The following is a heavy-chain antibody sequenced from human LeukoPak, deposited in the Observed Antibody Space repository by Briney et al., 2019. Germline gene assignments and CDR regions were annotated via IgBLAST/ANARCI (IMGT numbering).Heavy chain of an antibody. D-gene: IGHD2-2*01. CDR3: ARKRGYCSSTSCYLYWFDP. V-gene: IGHV4-34*01. CDR2: INHSGST. CDR1: GGSFSGYY. J-gene: IGHJ5*02. Sequence: SETLSLTCAVYGGSFSGYYWGWIRQPPGKGLEWIGEINHSGSTNYNPSLKSRVTISVDTSKNQFSLKLSSVTAADTAVYYCARKRGYCSSTSCYLYWFDPWGQGTLVTVSS.